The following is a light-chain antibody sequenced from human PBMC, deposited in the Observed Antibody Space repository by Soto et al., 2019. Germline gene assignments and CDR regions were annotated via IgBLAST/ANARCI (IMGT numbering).Light chain of an antibody. CDR3: QQSYSTPWT. CDR2: VAS. V-gene: IGKV1-39*01. CDR1: QAIRND. Sequence: IQMTHSPSSLSASVGARITITCRASQAIRNDLSWYQQKPGKAPILLIYVASTLQSGVPSRFSGSGSGTDFTLTISSLQPEDFATYYCQQSYSTPWTFGQGTKVEIK. J-gene: IGKJ1*01.